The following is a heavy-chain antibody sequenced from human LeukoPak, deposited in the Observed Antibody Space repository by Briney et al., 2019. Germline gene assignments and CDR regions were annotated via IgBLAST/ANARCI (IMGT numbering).Heavy chain of an antibody. CDR3: AREGGATHFDY. D-gene: IGHD1-26*01. CDR2: ISYDGSNK. CDR1: GFTVSSNY. Sequence: GGSLRLSCAASGFTVSSNYMSWVRQAPGKGLEWVAVISYDGSNKYYADSVKGRFTISRDNSKNTLYLQMNSLRAEDTAVYYCAREGGATHFDYWGQGTLVTVSS. J-gene: IGHJ4*02. V-gene: IGHV3-30-3*01.